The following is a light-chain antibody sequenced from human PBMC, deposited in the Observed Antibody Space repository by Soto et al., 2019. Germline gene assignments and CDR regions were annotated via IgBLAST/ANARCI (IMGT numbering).Light chain of an antibody. Sequence: QSALTQPPSASGSPGQSVTISCTGTSSDVGAYKYVSWYQQYPGKAPKLMIYEVTKRPSGVTDRFSGSKSGNTASLTVSGLQAEDEADYYCTSYVGNDIWGFGGGTQLTVL. J-gene: IGLJ7*01. CDR2: EVT. CDR3: TSYVGNDIWG. CDR1: SSDVGAYKY. V-gene: IGLV2-8*01.